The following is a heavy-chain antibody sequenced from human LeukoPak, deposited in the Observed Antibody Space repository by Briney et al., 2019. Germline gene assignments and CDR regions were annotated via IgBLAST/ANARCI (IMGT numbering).Heavy chain of an antibody. CDR1: GFTFDDYA. D-gene: IGHD2-2*01. Sequence: PGRSLRLSCAASGFTFDDYAMHWVRQAPGKGLEWVSGISWNSGSIGYADSVKGRFTISRDNAKNSLYLQMNSLRAEDTAVYYRARDRCRSTTCYGGGFDYWGQGILVTVSS. V-gene: IGHV3-9*01. CDR2: ISWNSGSI. CDR3: ARDRCRSTTCYGGGFDY. J-gene: IGHJ4*02.